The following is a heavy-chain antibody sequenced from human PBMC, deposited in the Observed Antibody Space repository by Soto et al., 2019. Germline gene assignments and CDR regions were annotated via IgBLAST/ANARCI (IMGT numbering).Heavy chain of an antibody. CDR1: GDSISGYY. CDR2: IYSSGNA. J-gene: IGHJ3*01. Sequence: QVQLQESGPGLVKPSETVSLICTVSGDSISGYYWSWIRQPAGKGLEWIGRIYSSGNANYNPSLKSRVSMSVDMYKYQFSLKVTSVTAADTAMYYCARGDVFDLWGQGTKVTVSS. V-gene: IGHV4-4*07. CDR3: ARGDVFDL.